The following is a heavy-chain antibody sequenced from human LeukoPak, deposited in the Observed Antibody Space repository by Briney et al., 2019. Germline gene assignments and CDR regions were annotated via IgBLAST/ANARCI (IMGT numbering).Heavy chain of an antibody. CDR1: GLSFRNAW. V-gene: IGHV3-15*01. Sequence: GGSLRLSCAASGLSFRNAWMNWVRQAPGKGLEWVGRIKSKTDGGTTDYAALVKGRFTISRDDSKNTQYLQTNSLNTEDTAIYYCTTYRLDDAFDMWGQGTMVTVSS. J-gene: IGHJ3*02. CDR2: IKSKTDGGTT. CDR3: TTYRLDDAFDM.